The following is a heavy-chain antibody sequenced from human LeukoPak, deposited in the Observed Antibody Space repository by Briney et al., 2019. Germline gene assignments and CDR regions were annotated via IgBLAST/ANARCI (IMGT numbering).Heavy chain of an antibody. Sequence: SGTLSLTCAVSGGSISSFDWWSWVRQPPGKGLEWSGEIHHNGGTNYNPSLKSRVTISEDKSKNQLSLQLTSVTAADTAIYYCATSAAYCLDYWGQGTLVTVSS. J-gene: IGHJ4*02. CDR1: GGSISSFDW. CDR2: IHHNGGT. V-gene: IGHV4-4*02. D-gene: IGHD1-26*01. CDR3: ATSAAYCLDY.